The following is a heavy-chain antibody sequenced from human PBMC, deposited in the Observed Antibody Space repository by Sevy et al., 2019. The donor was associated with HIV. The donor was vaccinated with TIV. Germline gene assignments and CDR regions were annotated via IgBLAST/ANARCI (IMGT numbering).Heavy chain of an antibody. Sequence: SETLSLTCTVSGGSISSYYWTWIRQPPGKGLEWIGYIYYSGSTNYNPSLKSRVTISVDTSKNQFSLKPSSVTAADTAVYYCARDLKQNWFDPWGQGTLVTVSS. CDR1: GGSISSYY. CDR2: IYYSGST. J-gene: IGHJ5*02. V-gene: IGHV4-59*13. CDR3: ARDLKQNWFDP.